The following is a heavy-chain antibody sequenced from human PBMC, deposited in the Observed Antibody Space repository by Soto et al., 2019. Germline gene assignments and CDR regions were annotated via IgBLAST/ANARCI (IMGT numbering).Heavy chain of an antibody. J-gene: IGHJ3*02. D-gene: IGHD6-13*01. CDR2: ITSSSGTI. V-gene: IGHV3-48*04. CDR1: GFPFSSYS. Sequence: GGSLRLSCAASGFPFSSYSMNWVRRAPGKGLEWVSYITSSSGTIYYADSVKGRFTISRDNAKNTLYLQMNSLRAEDTAVYYYARAAGYSSSWYSAFDIWGQGTMVTVSS. CDR3: ARAAGYSSSWYSAFDI.